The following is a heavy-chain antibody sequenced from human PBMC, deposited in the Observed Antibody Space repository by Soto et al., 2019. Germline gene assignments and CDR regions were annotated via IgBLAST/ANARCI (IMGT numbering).Heavy chain of an antibody. V-gene: IGHV3-21*01. CDR3: VKDRVPGAYGNYYGMDV. D-gene: IGHD5-12*01. CDR2: INGRSNYK. CDR1: GFALTTYT. J-gene: IGHJ6*02. Sequence: GGSLRLSCVASGFALTTYTMNWVRQAPGTGLEWVSSINGRSNYKYYADSVKGRVIISRDNSKNTLNLEMNSLRAEDTAIYYCVKDRVPGAYGNYYGMDVWGQGTTVTVSS.